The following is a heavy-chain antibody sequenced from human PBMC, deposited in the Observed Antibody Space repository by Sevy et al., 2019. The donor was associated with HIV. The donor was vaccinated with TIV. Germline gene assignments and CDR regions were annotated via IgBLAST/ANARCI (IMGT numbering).Heavy chain of an antibody. CDR2: ISTDGNIK. V-gene: IGHV3-30*04. D-gene: IGHD3-22*01. Sequence: GGSLRLSCTASGFSFSKYAMYWVRQAPGEGLEWVAVISTDGNIKDYADSVKGRFTISRDNFKNALYLQMNSLRAEDSAVYYCARHYYDSTGYYYPLDYWGLGTLVTVSS. J-gene: IGHJ4*02. CDR3: ARHYYDSTGYYYPLDY. CDR1: GFSFSKYA.